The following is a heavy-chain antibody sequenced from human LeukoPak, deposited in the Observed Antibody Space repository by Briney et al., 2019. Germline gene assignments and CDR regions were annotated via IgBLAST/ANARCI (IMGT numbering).Heavy chain of an antibody. Sequence: GGSLRLSCAASGFTFTGYAMHWVRLAPGKGLEWVALISYDGIKKYYADSVKGRFTISRDNSKNTLYLQMNTLRAEDTAVYYCAKERCGGNCPLEHWGQGTLVTLSS. CDR2: ISYDGIKK. J-gene: IGHJ4*02. CDR1: GFTFTGYA. D-gene: IGHD2-21*02. V-gene: IGHV3-30*18. CDR3: AKERCGGNCPLEH.